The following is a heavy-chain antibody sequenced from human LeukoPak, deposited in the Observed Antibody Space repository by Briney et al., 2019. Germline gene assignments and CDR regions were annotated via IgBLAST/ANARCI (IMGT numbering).Heavy chain of an antibody. D-gene: IGHD1-26*01. CDR2: ISASGGST. CDR3: AKDHRWESPHYLDS. CDR1: GFTFSSSA. V-gene: IGHV3-23*01. J-gene: IGHJ4*02. Sequence: GGSLRLSCAASGFTFSSSAMSWVRQVPGKGLEWVSGISASGGSTSYADSVRGRFTISRDNSKNTLYVQMNSLRDEDTAVYYCAKDHRWESPHYLDSWGRGTLVTVSS.